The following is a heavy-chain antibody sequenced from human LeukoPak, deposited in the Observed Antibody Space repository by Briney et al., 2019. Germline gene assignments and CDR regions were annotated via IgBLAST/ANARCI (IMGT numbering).Heavy chain of an antibody. Sequence: GGSLRLSCAASGFTFSDYWMNWVRQAPGKGLEWVAKIKQDGSEKEYVDSVRGRFTISRDNAKSSLYLQMNSLRAEDTAVYYCATSSDWGQGTLVTVSS. J-gene: IGHJ4*02. CDR1: GFTFSDYW. V-gene: IGHV3-7*01. CDR2: IKQDGSEK. CDR3: ATSSD.